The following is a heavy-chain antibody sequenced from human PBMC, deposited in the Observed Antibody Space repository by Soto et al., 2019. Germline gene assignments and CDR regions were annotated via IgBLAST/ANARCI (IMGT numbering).Heavy chain of an antibody. Sequence: ASVKVSCKASGYTFTSYGISWLRQAPGQGLEWMGWVSAYNGDTNYAQNFQGRVTMTTDTSTSTAYMDLRSLRSDDTATYYCARDRGYCANGVCFRYDYWGQGTLVTVSS. V-gene: IGHV1-18*01. D-gene: IGHD2-8*01. CDR1: GYTFTSYG. J-gene: IGHJ4*02. CDR3: ARDRGYCANGVCFRYDY. CDR2: VSAYNGDT.